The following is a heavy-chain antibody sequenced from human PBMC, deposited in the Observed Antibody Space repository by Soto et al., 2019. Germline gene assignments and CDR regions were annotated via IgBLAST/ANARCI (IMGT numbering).Heavy chain of an antibody. CDR2: VNRNSANT. J-gene: IGHJ5*02. CDR1: GYTFTSYD. CDR3: ARERANGLDP. Sequence: QVQLVQSGAEVKKPGASVKVSCKASGYTFTSYDINWVRQATGQVLEWMGWVNRNSANTAYAQKFQGRVTMTRNTSISTAYMELSSLGSEDTAVYYCARERANGLDPWGQGTLVTVSS. V-gene: IGHV1-8*01.